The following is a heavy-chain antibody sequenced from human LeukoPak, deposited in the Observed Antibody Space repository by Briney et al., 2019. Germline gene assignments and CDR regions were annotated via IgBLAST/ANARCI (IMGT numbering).Heavy chain of an antibody. J-gene: IGHJ4*02. Sequence: GGSLRLSCAASGFTFSSYGIHWVRQAPGKGLEWVAFIRYDGSNKYYADSVKGRFTISRDNSKNTLYLQMDRLRAEDTAVYYCAKDFSVYNYDSRVLDYWGQGTLVTVSS. CDR1: GFTFSSYG. V-gene: IGHV3-30*02. CDR2: IRYDGSNK. D-gene: IGHD3-22*01. CDR3: AKDFSVYNYDSRVLDY.